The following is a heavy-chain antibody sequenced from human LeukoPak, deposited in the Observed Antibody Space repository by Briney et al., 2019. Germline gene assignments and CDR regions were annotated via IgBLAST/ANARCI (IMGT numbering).Heavy chain of an antibody. CDR2: INHSGST. Sequence: SETLSLTCAVYGGSFGGYYWSWIRQPPGKGLEWIGEINHSGSTNYNPSLKSRVTISVDTSKNQFSLKLSSVTAADTAVYYCARARGYSGKALGYWGQGTLVTVSS. J-gene: IGHJ4*02. V-gene: IGHV4-34*01. CDR1: GGSFGGYY. CDR3: ARARGYSGKALGY. D-gene: IGHD5-18*01.